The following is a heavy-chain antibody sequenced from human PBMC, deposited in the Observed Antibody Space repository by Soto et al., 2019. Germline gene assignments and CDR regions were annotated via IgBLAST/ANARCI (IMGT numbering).Heavy chain of an antibody. Sequence: EVQLVESGGGLIQPGGSLRLSCAASGFTVSSNYMSWVRQAPGKGPEWVSDIYSGGSTYYADSVKGRFTISRDNSKNTLYLQMNSLRAEDTAVYYCARDFVVVAAAGRGSYYYYGMDVWGQGTTVTVSS. CDR3: ARDFVVVAAAGRGSYYYYGMDV. CDR1: GFTVSSNY. V-gene: IGHV3-53*01. CDR2: IYSGGST. J-gene: IGHJ6*02. D-gene: IGHD6-13*01.